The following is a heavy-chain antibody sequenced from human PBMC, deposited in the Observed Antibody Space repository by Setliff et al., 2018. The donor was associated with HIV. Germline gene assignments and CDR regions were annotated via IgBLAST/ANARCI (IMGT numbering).Heavy chain of an antibody. J-gene: IGHJ3*02. D-gene: IGHD3-22*01. CDR3: SSAVYYYDSSGYPSAFDI. CDR2: MNPNSGNT. Sequence: GASVKVSCKASGYTFTSYDINWVRQATGQGLEWMGWMNPNSGNTGYAQKFQGRVTMTRNTSISTAYMELSSLRSEDTAVYYCSSAVYYYDSSGYPSAFDIWGQGTMVTVSS. CDR1: GYTFTSYD. V-gene: IGHV1-8*02.